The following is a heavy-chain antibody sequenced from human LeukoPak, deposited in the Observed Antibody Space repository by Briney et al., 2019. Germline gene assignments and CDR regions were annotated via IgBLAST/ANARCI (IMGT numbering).Heavy chain of an antibody. Sequence: SVKVSCKASGGTFSSYAISWVRQAPGQGLEWMGRIIPIFGTANYAQKFQGRVTITTDESTSTAYMELSSLRSEDTAVYYCARGGGDFWSGYYRYYYYMDVWGKGTTVTVSS. CDR1: GGTFSSYA. CDR3: ARGGGDFWSGYYRYYYYMDV. CDR2: IIPIFGTA. J-gene: IGHJ6*03. D-gene: IGHD3-3*01. V-gene: IGHV1-69*05.